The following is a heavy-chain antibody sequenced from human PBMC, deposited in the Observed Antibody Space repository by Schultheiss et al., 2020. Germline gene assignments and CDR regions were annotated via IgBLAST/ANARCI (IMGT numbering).Heavy chain of an antibody. J-gene: IGHJ4*02. V-gene: IGHV4-59*01. CDR2: IYYSGNT. CDR1: GGSISSYY. D-gene: IGHD6-19*01. CDR3: ARGSSGWSPFDY. Sequence: SETLSLTCTVSGGSISSYYWSWIRQPPGKGLEWIAYIYYSGNTNYNPSLKSRVTISVDTSKNQFSLKVSSVTAADTAVYYCARGSSGWSPFDYWGQGTLVTVSS.